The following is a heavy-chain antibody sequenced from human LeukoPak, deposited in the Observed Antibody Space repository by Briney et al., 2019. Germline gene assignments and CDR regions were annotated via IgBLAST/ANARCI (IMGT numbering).Heavy chain of an antibody. CDR2: ISASGGST. V-gene: IGHV3-23*01. J-gene: IGHJ4*02. CDR1: GFTFSSSA. Sequence: PGGSLRLSCAASGFTFSSSAMSWVRQVPGKGLEWVSGISASGGSTSYADSVRGRFTISRDNSNNTLYLQMNSLGAEDTAVYYCAKEASGWSYGDYWGQGTLVMVSS. D-gene: IGHD6-19*01. CDR3: AKEASGWSYGDY.